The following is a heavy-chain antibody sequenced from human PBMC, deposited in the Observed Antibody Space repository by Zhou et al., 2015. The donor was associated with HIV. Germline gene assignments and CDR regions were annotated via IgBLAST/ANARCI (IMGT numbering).Heavy chain of an antibody. CDR3: ARDGGGNYYDSSGSYAFDI. D-gene: IGHD3-22*01. Sequence: QVQLVQSGAELRKPGSSVRVSCRTYGAAFNTFNINWIRQAPGRGLEWMGGIIPVFDTADYARKFQGKVTITADKSTSTAYMELSSLRSEDTAVYYCARDGGGNYYDSSGSYAFDIWGQGTMVTVSS. CDR2: IIPVFDTA. J-gene: IGHJ3*02. V-gene: IGHV1-69*06. CDR1: GAAFNTFN.